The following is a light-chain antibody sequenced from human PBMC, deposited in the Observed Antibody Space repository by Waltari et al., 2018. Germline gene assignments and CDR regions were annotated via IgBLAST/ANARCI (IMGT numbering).Light chain of an antibody. V-gene: IGLV1-47*01. CDR1: GSNVGRNY. Sequence: QSVVTQPPSASETPGQRVTISCSGRGSNVGRNYVTWYQQVPGTAPNVVIYRNDRRPSGVPDRFSGSKSGTSASLAISGLRSEDEADYYCAVWDDSVSGWVFGGGTKLTVL. CDR3: AVWDDSVSGWV. J-gene: IGLJ3*02. CDR2: RND.